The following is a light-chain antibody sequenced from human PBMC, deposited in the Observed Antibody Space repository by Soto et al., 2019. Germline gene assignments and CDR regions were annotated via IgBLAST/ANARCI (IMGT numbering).Light chain of an antibody. V-gene: IGKV3-20*01. CDR2: GAS. CDR3: QQYSSSLT. Sequence: EIVLTQSPGTLSLSPGERATLSCRASQSVSSSYSAWYQQTPGQAPRLIIYGASSRASVITDWFIGSGCGTDFTLTSSRLEPEYFAVYYCQQYSSSLTFGGGTKVEIK. CDR1: QSVSSSY. J-gene: IGKJ4*01.